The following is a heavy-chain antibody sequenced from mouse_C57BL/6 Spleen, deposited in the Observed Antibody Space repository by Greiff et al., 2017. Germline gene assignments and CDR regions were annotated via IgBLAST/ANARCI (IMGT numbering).Heavy chain of an antibody. V-gene: IGHV1-64*01. J-gene: IGHJ4*01. CDR3: PITTVVANAMDY. D-gene: IGHD1-1*01. Sequence: VQLQQPGAELVKPGASVKLSCKASGYTFTSYWMHWVKQRPGQGLEWIGMIHPNSGSTNYNEKFKSKATLTVDKSSSTAYMQLSSLTSEDSAVYYCPITTVVANAMDYWGQGTSVTVSS. CDR2: IHPNSGST. CDR1: GYTFTSYW.